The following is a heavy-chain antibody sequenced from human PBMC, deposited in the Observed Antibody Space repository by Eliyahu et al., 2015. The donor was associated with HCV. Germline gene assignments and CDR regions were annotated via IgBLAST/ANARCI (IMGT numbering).Heavy chain of an antibody. Sequence: QVQLQQWGAGLLKPSETLSLTCAVYGGSFSGYYWSWIRQPPGKGLEWIGGIHPWGSPQHKPSLKSRVTISVDTSKNQFSLKLSSVTAADTAVYYCARGTDFVVVVAATPRYFDYWGQGTLVTVSS. D-gene: IGHD2-15*01. J-gene: IGHJ4*02. CDR2: IHPWGSP. CDR1: GGSFSGYY. CDR3: ARGTDFVVVVAATPRYFDY. V-gene: IGHV4-34*01.